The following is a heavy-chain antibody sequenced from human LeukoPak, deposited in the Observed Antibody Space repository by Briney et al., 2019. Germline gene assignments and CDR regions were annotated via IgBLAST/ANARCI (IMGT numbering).Heavy chain of an antibody. CDR2: ISVYNGNT. CDR1: GYTFTSYG. Sequence: GASVKGSCKASGYTFTSYGISWVRQAPGRGLEWMGWISVYNGNTNYAQKFQGRVTMTTDTSTSTAHMELRSLRSDDTAVYYCARQGYSGHSQGAADYWGQGTLVTVSS. J-gene: IGHJ4*02. D-gene: IGHD4-23*01. CDR3: ARQGYSGHSQGAADY. V-gene: IGHV1-18*01.